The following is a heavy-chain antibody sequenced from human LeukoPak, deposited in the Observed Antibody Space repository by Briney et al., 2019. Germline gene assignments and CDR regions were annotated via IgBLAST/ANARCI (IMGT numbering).Heavy chain of an antibody. D-gene: IGHD3-22*01. J-gene: IGHJ4*02. V-gene: IGHV1-8*01. Sequence: ASVNVSCKASGYTFTSYVINWVRQATGQGLDWMGWMNPNSGNTGYAQKFQCRVTMTRNTSISTAYLELSSLRSEDTAVYYCARGSPHYYDRSGRGAYFDYWRQGTLVTVSS. CDR2: MNPNSGNT. CDR3: ARGSPHYYDRSGRGAYFDY. CDR1: GYTFTSYV.